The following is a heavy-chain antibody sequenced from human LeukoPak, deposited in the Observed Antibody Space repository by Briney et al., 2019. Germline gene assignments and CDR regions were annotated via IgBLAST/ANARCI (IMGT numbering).Heavy chain of an antibody. Sequence: GGPLRLTCAASGFTFSSYAMSWVHQAPGKGLEWVSAISGSGGSTYYADSVKGRFTISRDNSKNTLYLQMNSLRAEDTAVYYCAKPPSMGYCSSTSCYEGLSWFDPWGQGTLVTVSS. CDR1: GFTFSSYA. D-gene: IGHD2-2*01. V-gene: IGHV3-23*01. CDR2: ISGSGGST. CDR3: AKPPSMGYCSSTSCYEGLSWFDP. J-gene: IGHJ5*02.